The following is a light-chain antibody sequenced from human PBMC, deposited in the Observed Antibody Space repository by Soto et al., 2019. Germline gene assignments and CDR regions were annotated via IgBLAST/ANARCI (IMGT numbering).Light chain of an antibody. CDR1: QGISSY. J-gene: IGKJ3*01. CDR3: QQYYSYPPD. Sequence: AIRMTQSPSSLSASTGDRVTITCRASQGISSYLAWYQQKPGKAPKLLIYAASTLQSGVPSRFSGSGSGTDSTLTISCLQSEDFATYYCQQYYSYPPDFGPGTKVDIK. CDR2: AAS. V-gene: IGKV1-8*01.